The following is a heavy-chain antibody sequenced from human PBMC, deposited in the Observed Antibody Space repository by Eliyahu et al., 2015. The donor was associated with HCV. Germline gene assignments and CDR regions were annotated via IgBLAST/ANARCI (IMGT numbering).Heavy chain of an antibody. J-gene: IGHJ4*02. CDR1: GGSFSGYY. CDR3: ARGGPVSCSGGSCYMNY. D-gene: IGHD2-15*01. V-gene: IGHV4-34*01. Sequence: QVQLQQWGAGLLKPSETLSLTCAVYGGSFSGYYWSWIRQPPGKGLEWIGEINHSGSTNYNPSLKSRVTISVDTSKNQFSLKLSSVTAADTAVYYCARGGPVSCSGGSCYMNYWGQGTLVTVSS. CDR2: INHSGST.